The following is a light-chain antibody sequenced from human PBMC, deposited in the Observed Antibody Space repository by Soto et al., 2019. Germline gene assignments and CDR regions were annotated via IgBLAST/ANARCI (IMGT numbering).Light chain of an antibody. CDR3: QQYGSSHWT. V-gene: IGKV3-20*01. J-gene: IGKJ1*01. CDR1: QSVSSSY. CDR2: GAS. Sequence: EIVLTQSPGTLSLSPGERATLSCRASQSVSSSYLAWYQQKPGQAPRLLIYGASSRATGIPDRFSGSGSGTDFTLTISRLEPEDFAMYYCQQYGSSHWTFGQGTKV.